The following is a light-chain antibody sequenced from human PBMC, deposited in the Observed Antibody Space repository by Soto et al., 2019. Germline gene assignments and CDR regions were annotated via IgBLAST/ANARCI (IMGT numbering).Light chain of an antibody. CDR1: QSINSW. CDR2: GAS. CDR3: QQYTSYSKT. V-gene: IGKV1-5*01. Sequence: DIQMTQSPSTLSASVGDRVTITCRASQSINSWLAWYQQKPGKAPKLLIYGASSLESGVPSRFSGSGSGTEFTLTISSLQPDDFATYYCQQYTSYSKTFGQGTKLEIK. J-gene: IGKJ2*01.